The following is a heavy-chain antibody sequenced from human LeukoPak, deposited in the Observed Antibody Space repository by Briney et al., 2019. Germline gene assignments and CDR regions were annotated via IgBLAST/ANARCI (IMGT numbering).Heavy chain of an antibody. J-gene: IGHJ5*02. V-gene: IGHV4-34*01. CDR3: ARGGCSGGSCYSSDWFDP. CDR1: GGSFSGYY. Sequence: PSETLSLTCAVYGGSFSGYYWTWIRQPPGKGLEWIAEINHSGSTNYNPSLKSRVTISVDTSKNQFSLKLSSVTAADTAIYYCARGGCSGGSCYSSDWFDPWGQGTLVTVSS. D-gene: IGHD2-15*01. CDR2: INHSGST.